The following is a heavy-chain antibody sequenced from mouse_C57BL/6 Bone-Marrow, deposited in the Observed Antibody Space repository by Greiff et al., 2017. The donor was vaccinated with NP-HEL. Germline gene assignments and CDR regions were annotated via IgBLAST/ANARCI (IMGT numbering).Heavy chain of an antibody. CDR1: GYTFTSYG. Sequence: VMLVESGAELARPGASVKLSCKASGYTFTSYGISWVKQRTGQGLEWIGEIYPRSGNTYYNEKFKGKATLTADKSSSTAYMELRSLTSEDSAVYFCARSGGYDVDYWGQGTTLTVSS. V-gene: IGHV1-81*01. CDR2: IYPRSGNT. D-gene: IGHD2-2*01. J-gene: IGHJ2*01. CDR3: ARSGGYDVDY.